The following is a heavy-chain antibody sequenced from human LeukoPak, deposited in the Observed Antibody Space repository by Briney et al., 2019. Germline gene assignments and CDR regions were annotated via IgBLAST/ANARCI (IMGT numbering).Heavy chain of an antibody. D-gene: IGHD3-22*01. J-gene: IGHJ6*03. CDR3: ARATYCYDSSGYYYPNYYCYYMDV. CDR1: GGSISSGSYY. Sequence: PSETLSLTCTVSGGSISSGSYYWSWIRQPAGKGLEWIGRIYTSGSTNYNPSLKSRVTISVDTSKNQFSLKLSSVTAADTAVYYCARATYCYDSSGYYYPNYYCYYMDVWGKGTTVTVSS. CDR2: IYTSGST. V-gene: IGHV4-61*02.